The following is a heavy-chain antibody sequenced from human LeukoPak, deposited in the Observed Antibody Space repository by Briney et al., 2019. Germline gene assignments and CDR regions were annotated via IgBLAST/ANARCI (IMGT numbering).Heavy chain of an antibody. V-gene: IGHV3-23*01. CDR2: ISGSGGST. D-gene: IGHD3-22*01. Sequence: PGGSLRLSCAASGFTFSSYAMSGVRQAPGKGLEWVSAISGSGGSTYYADSVRGRFTISRDNSKNTLYLQMNSLRAEDTAVYYWAKDLDVGSRSGYPDRDYWGQGTLVTVSS. CDR3: AKDLDVGSRSGYPDRDY. J-gene: IGHJ4*02. CDR1: GFTFSSYA.